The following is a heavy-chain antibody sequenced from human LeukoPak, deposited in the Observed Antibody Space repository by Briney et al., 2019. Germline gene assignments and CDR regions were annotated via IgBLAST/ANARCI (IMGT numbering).Heavy chain of an antibody. D-gene: IGHD5-12*01. J-gene: IGHJ4*02. V-gene: IGHV3-23*01. Sequence: GGSLRLSCAASGFTFSTYATSWVRQAPGKGLEWVSAIRGDGYTYYADSVKGRFTISRDNSENTLYLQMNSLRAEDTALYYCAKGRLDPNLALDYWGQGTLVTVSS. CDR2: IRGDGYT. CDR3: AKGRLDPNLALDY. CDR1: GFTFSTYA.